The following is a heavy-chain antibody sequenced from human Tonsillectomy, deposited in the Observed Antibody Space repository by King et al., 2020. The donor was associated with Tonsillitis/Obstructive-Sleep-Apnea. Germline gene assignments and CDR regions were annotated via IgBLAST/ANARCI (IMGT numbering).Heavy chain of an antibody. CDR1: GFTFRSYS. D-gene: IGHD4-23*01. Sequence: EQLVQSGGGLVKPGGSLRLSCAASGFTFRSYSMNWVRHAPVRGLEWGSSIGSSSSDIYYADSVKCRFTNSRDNAKNSLYLQMDSLRAEDTAVYYCARGGAAVVSGVDYWGQGALVTVSS. J-gene: IGHJ4*02. CDR2: IGSSSSDI. V-gene: IGHV3-21*01. CDR3: ARGGAAVVSGVDY.